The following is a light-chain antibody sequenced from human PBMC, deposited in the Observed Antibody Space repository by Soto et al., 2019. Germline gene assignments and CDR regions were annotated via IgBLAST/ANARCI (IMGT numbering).Light chain of an antibody. V-gene: IGLV2-14*03. CDR3: SSYTTSSTVV. CDR2: DVT. CDR1: SSDVGGYNY. J-gene: IGLJ3*02. Sequence: QSALTQPASVSRSPGQSITISCTGTSSDVGGYNYVSWYQQHPGTAPKLMIYDVTNRPSGVSNRFSGSKSGNTASLTISGLQAEDEADYYCSSYTTSSTVVFGGGTKLTVL.